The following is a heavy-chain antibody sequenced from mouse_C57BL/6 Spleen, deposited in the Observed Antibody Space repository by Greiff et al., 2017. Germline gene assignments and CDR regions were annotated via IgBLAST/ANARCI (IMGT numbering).Heavy chain of an antibody. CDR2: IWGGGST. J-gene: IGHJ4*01. V-gene: IGHV2-9*01. CDR3: AKHKIPDYYGSSYDAMDY. D-gene: IGHD1-1*01. CDR1: GFSLTSYG. Sequence: VQLKQSGPGLVAPSQSLSITCTVSGFSLTSYGVDWVRQPPGKGLEWLGVIWGGGSTNYNSALMSRLSISKDNSKSQVFLKMNSLQTDDTAMYYCAKHKIPDYYGSSYDAMDYWGQGTSVTVSS.